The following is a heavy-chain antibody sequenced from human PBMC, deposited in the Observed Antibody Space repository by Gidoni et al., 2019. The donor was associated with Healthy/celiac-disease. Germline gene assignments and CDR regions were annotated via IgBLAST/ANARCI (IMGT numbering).Heavy chain of an antibody. Sequence: QLQLQESGPGRVKPAETLSLDCTVSGGSISSSSYYWGWIRQPPGKGLEWIGSIYYRGSTYYNPSLKSRVTISVDTSKNQFSLKLSSVTAADTAVYYCARGLYSSRANWFDPWGQGTLVTVSS. CDR2: IYYRGST. V-gene: IGHV4-39*07. J-gene: IGHJ5*02. D-gene: IGHD6-13*01. CDR3: ARGLYSSRANWFDP. CDR1: GGSISSSSYY.